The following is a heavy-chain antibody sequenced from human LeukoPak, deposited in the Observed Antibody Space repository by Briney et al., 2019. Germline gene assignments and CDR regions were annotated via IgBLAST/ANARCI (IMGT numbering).Heavy chain of an antibody. Sequence: SETLSLTCAVYGGSFSGYYWSWIRQPPGKGLEWIGEINHSGSTNYNPSLKSRVTISVDTSKNQFSLKLSSVTAADTAIYYCARNIVGPRQVDYWGQGTLVTVSS. V-gene: IGHV4-34*01. J-gene: IGHJ4*02. CDR2: INHSGST. CDR3: ARNIVGPRQVDY. D-gene: IGHD1-26*01. CDR1: GGSFSGYY.